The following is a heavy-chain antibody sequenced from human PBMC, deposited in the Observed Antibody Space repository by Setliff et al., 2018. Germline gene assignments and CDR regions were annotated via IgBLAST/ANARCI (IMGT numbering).Heavy chain of an antibody. V-gene: IGHV1-69*05. Sequence: SVKVSCKASGGSFSSYGITWARQAPGQGLEWMGGTIPMFGTTNYAQKFQGRVTSITDESTSTAYMELSSLRSEDTAVYFCAREGVDTRSSTDYRYYMDVWGKGTTVTVSS. D-gene: IGHD5-18*01. CDR2: TIPMFGTT. CDR3: AREGVDTRSSTDYRYYMDV. J-gene: IGHJ6*03. CDR1: GGSFSSYG.